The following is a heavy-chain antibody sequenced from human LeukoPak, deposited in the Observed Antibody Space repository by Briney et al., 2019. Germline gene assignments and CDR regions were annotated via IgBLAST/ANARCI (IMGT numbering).Heavy chain of an antibody. CDR3: TTDQVRGMDYDY. D-gene: IGHD3-10*01. J-gene: IGHJ4*02. CDR2: IKSKTDGGTT. Sequence: PGGSLRLSSAASGFTFSNAWMSWVRQAPGKGLECVCRIKSKTDGGTTDYAAPVKGRFTISRDDSKNTLYLQMNSLKTEDTAVYYCTTDQVRGMDYDYWGQGTLVTVSS. V-gene: IGHV3-15*01. CDR1: GFTFSNAW.